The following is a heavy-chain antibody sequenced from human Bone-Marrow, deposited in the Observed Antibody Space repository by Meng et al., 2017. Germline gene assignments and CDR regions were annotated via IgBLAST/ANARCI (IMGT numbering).Heavy chain of an antibody. V-gene: IGHV1-69*01. CDR3: ASAADGYNSGGDY. D-gene: IGHD5-24*01. J-gene: IGHJ4*02. CDR1: GGTFSSYA. Sequence: HVRLVQSGSEEKNPGSAVKSSCTASGGTFSSYAISWVRQAPGQGLECMGGIIPIFGTANYAQKFQGRVTITADESTSTAYMELSSLRSEDTAVYYCASAADGYNSGGDYWGQGTLVTVSS. CDR2: IIPIFGTA.